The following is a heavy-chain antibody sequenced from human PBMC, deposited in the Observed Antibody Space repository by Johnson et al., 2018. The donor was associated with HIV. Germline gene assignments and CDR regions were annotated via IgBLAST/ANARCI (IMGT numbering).Heavy chain of an antibody. CDR3: AKDLRVFDWFNAYDAFDI. Sequence: QVQLVESGGGVVQPGRSLRLSCAASRFTFSSYAMHWVRQAPGKGLEWVAIISYDGSNKYYADSVKGRFTISRDNSKNTLYLQMNSLRADDTAVYYCAKDLRVFDWFNAYDAFDIWGQGTRVTVSS. CDR1: RFTFSSYA. J-gene: IGHJ3*02. V-gene: IGHV3-30*04. CDR2: ISYDGSNK. D-gene: IGHD3-9*01.